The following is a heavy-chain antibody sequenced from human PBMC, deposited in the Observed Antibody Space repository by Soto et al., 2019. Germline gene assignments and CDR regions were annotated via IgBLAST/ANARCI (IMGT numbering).Heavy chain of an antibody. CDR3: ARDGYDTLTGNYYGMDV. J-gene: IGHJ6*02. V-gene: IGHV3-74*01. Sequence: GGSLRLSYAASGFTFSSYWMHWVRQAPGKGLVWVSRINSDGSGTSYADSVKGRFTISRDNAKNTLYLQMNSLRAEDTAVYYCARDGYDTLTGNYYGMDVWGQGTTVTVSS. CDR1: GFTFSSYW. D-gene: IGHD3-9*01. CDR2: INSDGSGT.